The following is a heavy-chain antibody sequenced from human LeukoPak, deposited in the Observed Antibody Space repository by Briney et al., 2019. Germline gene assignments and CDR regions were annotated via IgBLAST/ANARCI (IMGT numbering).Heavy chain of an antibody. J-gene: IGHJ3*02. CDR2: IYYSGST. D-gene: IGHD5-12*01. Sequence: SETLSLTCTVSGGSISSYYWSWIRQPPGKGLEWIGYIYYSGSTNYNPSLKSRVTISVDTSKNQFSLKLSSVTAADTAAYYCARDLVAAEDAFDIWGQGTMVTVSS. CDR3: ARDLVAAEDAFDI. CDR1: GGSISSYY. V-gene: IGHV4-59*01.